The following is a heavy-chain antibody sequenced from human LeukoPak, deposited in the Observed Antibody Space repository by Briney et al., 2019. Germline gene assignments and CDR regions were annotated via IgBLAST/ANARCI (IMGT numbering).Heavy chain of an antibody. D-gene: IGHD3-16*02. V-gene: IGHV4-34*01. CDR1: GGSFSGYY. J-gene: IGHJ4*02. Sequence: SETLSLTCAVYGGSFSGYYWSWIRQPPGKGLEWIGEINHSGSTNYNPSLKSRVTISVDTSKNQFSLKLSSVTAADTAVYYCARRSYDYVWGSYRSLYFDYWGQGTLVTVSS. CDR3: ARRSYDYVWGSYRSLYFDY. CDR2: INHSGST.